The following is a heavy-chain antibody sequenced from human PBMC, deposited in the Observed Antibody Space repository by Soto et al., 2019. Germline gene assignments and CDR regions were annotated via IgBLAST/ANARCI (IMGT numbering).Heavy chain of an antibody. V-gene: IGHV3-7*01. J-gene: IGHJ4*02. CDR2: ITQDGSKK. CDR3: PRAPSPGTGVPPFDS. CDR1: GVVLSHAW. Sequence: RGSLRLSCEGSGVVLSHAWMSRVRHVPGKGLEWVATITQDGSKKYYLDSVRGRFKISRDNAKKSLYVEMNRLRAEDTAVYFCPRAPSPGTGVPPFDSWGQGT. D-gene: IGHD3-10*01.